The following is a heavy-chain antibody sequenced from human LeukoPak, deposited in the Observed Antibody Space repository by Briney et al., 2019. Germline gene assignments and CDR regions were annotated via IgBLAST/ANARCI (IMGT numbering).Heavy chain of an antibody. D-gene: IGHD2-8*01. CDR3: AKDTSIGKYCTNGVCSPFDY. CDR1: GFTFSSYA. Sequence: GGSLTLSCAGSGFTFSSYAMSWVRQAPGQGLEWVSVISDSGDYTSYANSVRGRFTISRDNSRNTLYLQMISLRPEDTAVYYCAKDTSIGKYCTNGVCSPFDYWGQGTLVTVAS. J-gene: IGHJ4*02. V-gene: IGHV3-23*01. CDR2: ISDSGDYT.